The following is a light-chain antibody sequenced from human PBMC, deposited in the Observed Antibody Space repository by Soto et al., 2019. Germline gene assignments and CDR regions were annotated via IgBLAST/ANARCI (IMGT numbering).Light chain of an antibody. Sequence: DIQMTQSPSTLSASVGDRVTITCRASQTINSKLAWYQKKPGQAPKLLIFDGYNLESGVPSRFSGSGSGTEFTLSIGSLTPDDFATYYCQQYETYFRYTFGQGTKLDIK. CDR3: QQYETYFRYT. J-gene: IGKJ2*01. V-gene: IGKV1-5*01. CDR1: QTINSK. CDR2: DGY.